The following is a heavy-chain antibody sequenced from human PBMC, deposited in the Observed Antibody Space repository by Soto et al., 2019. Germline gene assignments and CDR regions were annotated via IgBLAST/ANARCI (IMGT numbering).Heavy chain of an antibody. J-gene: IGHJ6*02. CDR1: GFSLNTNRVA. Sequence: QITLKESGPTVVRPTQTVTLTCTFSGFSLNTNRVAVGWIRQPPGKALEWLALVYGDGGERYSPSLKSRLTITKDTSTNHVVLTMTNMDPVDTGTDFCVFRASSSMDVWGQGTSVTVSS. V-gene: IGHV2-5*04. CDR3: VFRASSSMDV. CDR2: VYGDGGE.